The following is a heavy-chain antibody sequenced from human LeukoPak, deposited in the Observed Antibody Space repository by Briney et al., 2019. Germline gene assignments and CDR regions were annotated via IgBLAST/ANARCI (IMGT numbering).Heavy chain of an antibody. Sequence: PSETLSLTCTVSGGSISTSSYYWSWIRQPPGKGLEWIGYIYYSGSTNYNPSLKSRVTISVDTSKNQFSLKLSSVTAADTAVYYCARSGRDLAAAAIGRYYYYYYMDVWGKGTTVTVSS. CDR2: IYYSGST. V-gene: IGHV4-61*01. CDR1: GGSISTSSYY. D-gene: IGHD6-25*01. J-gene: IGHJ6*03. CDR3: ARSGRDLAAAAIGRYYYYYYMDV.